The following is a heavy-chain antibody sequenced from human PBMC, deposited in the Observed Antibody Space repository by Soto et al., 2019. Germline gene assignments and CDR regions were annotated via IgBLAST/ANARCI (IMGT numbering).Heavy chain of an antibody. D-gene: IGHD6-13*01. CDR2: INHSGST. Sequence: QVQLQQWGAGLLKPSETLSLTCAVYTGSFSGYSWGWIRQPQGKGREWIGEINHSGSTNYNPSLKSRVTISVDTSKNQFSLKLSSVTAADTAVYYCARGRRGYSSSWYDYWGQGTLVTVSS. CDR3: ARGRRGYSSSWYDY. V-gene: IGHV4-34*01. J-gene: IGHJ4*02. CDR1: TGSFSGYS.